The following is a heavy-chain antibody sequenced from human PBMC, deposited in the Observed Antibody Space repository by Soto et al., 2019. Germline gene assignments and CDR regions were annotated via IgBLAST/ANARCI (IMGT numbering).Heavy chain of an antibody. Sequence: SVKVSCKASGGTFSSYAISWVRQAPGQGLEWMGGIIPIFGTANYAQKFQGRVTITADESTSTAYMELSSLRSEDTAVYYCAGDSCGGDCSSDYWGQGTLVTVSS. V-gene: IGHV1-69*13. D-gene: IGHD2-21*02. CDR1: GGTFSSYA. CDR3: AGDSCGGDCSSDY. CDR2: IIPIFGTA. J-gene: IGHJ4*02.